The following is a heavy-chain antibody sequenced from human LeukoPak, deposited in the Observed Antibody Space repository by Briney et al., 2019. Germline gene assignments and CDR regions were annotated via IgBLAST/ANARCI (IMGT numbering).Heavy chain of an antibody. CDR1: GGTFSSYG. J-gene: IGHJ4*02. CDR3: ARGAVTTGDDY. V-gene: IGHV1-18*01. Sequence: GSVKVSCKASGGTFSSYGISWVRQAPGQGLEWMGWISAYNGNTNYAQKLQGRVTMTTDTSTSTAYMELRSLRSDDTAVYYCARGAVTTGDDYWGQGTLVTVSS. D-gene: IGHD2-8*02. CDR2: ISAYNGNT.